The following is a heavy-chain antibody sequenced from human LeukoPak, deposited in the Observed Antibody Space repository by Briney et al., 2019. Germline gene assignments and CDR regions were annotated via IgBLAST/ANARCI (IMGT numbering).Heavy chain of an antibody. Sequence: ASVKVSCKASGYTFTSYAMHWVRQAPGQRLEWMGWINAGNGNTKYSQKFQGRVTITRDTSASTAYMELSSLRSEDTAVYYCARGPSYSGSYVRWFDPWGQGTLVTISP. CDR2: INAGNGNT. D-gene: IGHD3-10*01. V-gene: IGHV1-3*01. CDR3: ARGPSYSGSYVRWFDP. CDR1: GYTFTSYA. J-gene: IGHJ5*02.